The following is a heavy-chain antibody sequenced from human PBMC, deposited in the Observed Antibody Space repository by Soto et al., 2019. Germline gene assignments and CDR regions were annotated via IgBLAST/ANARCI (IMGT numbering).Heavy chain of an antibody. CDR1: GDSIRSGSHY. CDR3: ARHRSSSTGWFAP. D-gene: IGHD2-2*01. V-gene: IGHV4-39*01. J-gene: IGHJ5*02. CDR2: IFQSGSA. Sequence: QPLLQESGPGLVKPSETLSLTCTVSGDSIRSGSHYWGWIRQPPGKGLEWIGSIFQSGSAYHNPSVQSRVTLSVDTATIQFSLKMPSVTPADTATLYWARHRSSSTGWFAPWGQGTLVTVSS.